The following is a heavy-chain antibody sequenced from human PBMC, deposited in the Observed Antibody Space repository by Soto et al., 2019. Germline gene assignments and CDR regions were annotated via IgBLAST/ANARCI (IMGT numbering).Heavy chain of an antibody. D-gene: IGHD3-9*01. CDR3: AKDRAEILTGFFVYYGMDV. J-gene: IGHJ6*02. V-gene: IGHV3-23*01. Sequence: PGGSLRLSCAASGFTFSSYAMSWVRQAPGKGLEWVSAISGSGGSTYYADSVKGRFTISRDNSKNTLYLQMNSLRAEDTAVYYCAKDRAEILTGFFVYYGMDVWGQGTTVTVSS. CDR2: ISGSGGST. CDR1: GFTFSSYA.